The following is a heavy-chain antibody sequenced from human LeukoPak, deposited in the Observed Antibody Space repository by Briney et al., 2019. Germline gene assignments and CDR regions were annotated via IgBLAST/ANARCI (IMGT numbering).Heavy chain of an antibody. CDR2: IRYDGSNK. V-gene: IGHV3-30*02. CDR1: GFTFSSYG. Sequence: GGSLRLSCAASGFTFSSYGMHWVRQAPGKGLEWVAFIRYDGSNKYYADSVKGRFTISRDNSKNTLYLQMNSLRAEDTAVYYCAKEGGSGSYFLVPYYFDYRGQGTLVTVSS. J-gene: IGHJ4*02. D-gene: IGHD3-10*01. CDR3: AKEGGSGSYFLVPYYFDY.